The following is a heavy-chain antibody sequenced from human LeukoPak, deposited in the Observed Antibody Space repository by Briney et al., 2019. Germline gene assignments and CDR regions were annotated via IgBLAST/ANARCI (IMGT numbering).Heavy chain of an antibody. J-gene: IGHJ6*02. Sequence: SETLSLTCTVSGGSISSHYWSWIRQPPGKGLEWIGYIYYSGSTNYNPSLKSRVTISVDTSKNQFSLKLSSVTAADTAVYYCAISHPGYGMDVWGQGTTVTVSS. V-gene: IGHV4-59*08. CDR1: GGSISSHY. CDR2: IYYSGST. CDR3: AISHPGYGMDV.